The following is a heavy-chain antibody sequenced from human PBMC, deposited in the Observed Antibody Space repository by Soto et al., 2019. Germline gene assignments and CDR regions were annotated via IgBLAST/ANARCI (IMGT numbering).Heavy chain of an antibody. CDR1: GFTFSDYY. CDR2: ISSSGSTI. V-gene: IGHV3-11*01. D-gene: IGHD1-7*01. Sequence: GGSLRLSCAASGFTFSDYYMSWIRQAPGKGLEWVSYISSSGSTIYYADSVKGRFTISRDNAKNSLYLQMNSLSSEDTAVYCCARRTWNYFFDYWGQGTLVTVSS. J-gene: IGHJ4*02. CDR3: ARRTWNYFFDY.